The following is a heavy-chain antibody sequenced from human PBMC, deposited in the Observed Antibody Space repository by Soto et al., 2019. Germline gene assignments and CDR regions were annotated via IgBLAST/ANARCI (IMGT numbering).Heavy chain of an antibody. V-gene: IGHV3-15*01. CDR1: GFTFRSYA. J-gene: IGHJ3*02. CDR2: IKSKTDGGTT. D-gene: IGHD2-2*01. CDR3: TTPPRYCSSTSCYGRNAFDI. Sequence: GGSLGLSCAASGFTFRSYAMSWVRQAPGKGLEWVGRIKSKTDGGTTDYAAPVKGRFTISRDDSKNTLYLQMNSLKTEDTAVYYCTTPPRYCSSTSCYGRNAFDIWGQGTMVTVSS.